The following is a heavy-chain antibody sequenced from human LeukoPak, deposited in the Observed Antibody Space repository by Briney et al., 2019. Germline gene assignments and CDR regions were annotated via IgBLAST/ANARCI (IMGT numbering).Heavy chain of an antibody. J-gene: IGHJ5*02. CDR1: GGSISSGGYS. CDR3: ARAGDGDYAPRWFDP. V-gene: IGHV4-30-2*01. CDR2: IYHSGST. D-gene: IGHD4-17*01. Sequence: PSQTLSLTCAVSGGSISSGGYSWSWIRQPPGKGLEWIGCIYHSGSTYYNPSLKSRVTISVDRSKNQFSLKLSSVTAADTAVYYCARAGDGDYAPRWFDPWGQGTLVTVSS.